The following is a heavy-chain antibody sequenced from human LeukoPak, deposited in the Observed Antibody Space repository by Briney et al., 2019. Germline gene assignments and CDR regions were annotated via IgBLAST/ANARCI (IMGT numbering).Heavy chain of an antibody. D-gene: IGHD3-10*01. J-gene: IGHJ5*02. Sequence: GGSLRLSCVASGFTFSNYWMSWVRQAPGKGLEWVANIKQDGSGKYFVDSVKGRFTISRDNVKNSLYLQMNSQRAEDTAVYYCVRGSSGTAVRGVSWAWFDPWGQGTLVTVSS. V-gene: IGHV3-7*05. CDR2: IKQDGSGK. CDR1: GFTFSNYW. CDR3: VRGSSGTAVRGVSWAWFDP.